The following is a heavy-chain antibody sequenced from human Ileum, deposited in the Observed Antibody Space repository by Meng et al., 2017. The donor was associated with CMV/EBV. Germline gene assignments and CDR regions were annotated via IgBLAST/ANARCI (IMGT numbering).Heavy chain of an antibody. D-gene: IGHD2-21*02. CDR3: ARAGNVVTTTFDF. J-gene: IGHJ4*02. CDR1: GYPFAIYG. CDR2: INGENGNT. V-gene: IGHV1-18*01. Sequence: ASGYPFAIYGITWVRQAPGQGLEWVGWINGENGNTNYAQKFQGRVIMTTDTSTKTAYMEFWSLRSDDTAIYYCARAGNVVTTTFDFWGQGTLVTVSS.